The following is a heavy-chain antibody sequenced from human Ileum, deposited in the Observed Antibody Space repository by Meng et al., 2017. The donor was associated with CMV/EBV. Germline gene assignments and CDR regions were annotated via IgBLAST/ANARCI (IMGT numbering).Heavy chain of an antibody. CDR3: AKLRRYSSGWYYFDY. V-gene: IGHV3-23*01. CDR2: ISASGGGT. J-gene: IGHJ4*02. CDR1: EFTFSTFA. Sequence: SEFTFSTFAMSWVRQAPGKGLDWVSLISASGGGTYYADSVKGRFTISRDNSKNTLYLEMNSLRAEDTAVYYCAKLRRYSSGWYYFDYWGQGTLVTVSS. D-gene: IGHD6-19*01.